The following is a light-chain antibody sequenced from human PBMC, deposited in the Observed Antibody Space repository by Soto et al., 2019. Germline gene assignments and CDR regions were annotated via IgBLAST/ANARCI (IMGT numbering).Light chain of an antibody. CDR2: GNS. J-gene: IGLJ1*01. V-gene: IGLV1-40*01. CDR1: SSNIGAGYD. CDR3: QSYDMSLRGSV. Sequence: QSVLTQAPSVSGAPGQRVTISCTGSSSNIGAGYDVHWYQQLPGTAPKLLIYGNSNRPSGVPDRFSGSKSGTSASLAITGLQAEDEADYYCQSYDMSLRGSVFGTGTKLTVL.